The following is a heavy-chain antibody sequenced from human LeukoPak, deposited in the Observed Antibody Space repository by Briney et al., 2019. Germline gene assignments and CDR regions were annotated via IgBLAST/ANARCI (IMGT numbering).Heavy chain of an antibody. CDR2: IKSKTDDGTT. CDR1: GFTFSNAW. D-gene: IGHD5-12*01. Sequence: GGSLRLSCAASGFTFSNAWMSWVRQAPGKGLEWVGRIKSKTDDGTTDYAAPVKGRFTISRDDSKNTLYLQMNSLKTEDTAVYYCTTVSGKWLRLDYWGQGTLVTVSS. V-gene: IGHV3-15*01. CDR3: TTVSGKWLRLDY. J-gene: IGHJ4*02.